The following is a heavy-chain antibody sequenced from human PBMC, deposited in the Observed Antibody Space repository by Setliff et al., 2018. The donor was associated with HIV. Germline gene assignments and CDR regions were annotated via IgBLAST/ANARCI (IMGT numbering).Heavy chain of an antibody. J-gene: IGHJ4*02. V-gene: IGHV4-59*11. Sequence: SETLSLTCNVSGASLGSQYWSWIRQPPGKGLEWIANIYYNGDSNYNPSLKSRVTISVDMSKSQFSLRVKSVTTADTAVCYCARVPKQLLKGAAAYFDYWGQGILVTVSS. CDR3: ARVPKQLLKGAAAYFDY. D-gene: IGHD1-1*01. CDR1: GASLGSQY. CDR2: IYYNGDS.